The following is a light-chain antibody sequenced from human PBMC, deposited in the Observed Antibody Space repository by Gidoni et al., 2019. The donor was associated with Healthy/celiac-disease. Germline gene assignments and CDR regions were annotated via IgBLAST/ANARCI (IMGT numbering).Light chain of an antibody. CDR3: QQYDNLPPHT. CDR1: QDISNY. CDR2: DAS. Sequence: DIQMTQSPSSLSASVGDRVTITCQASQDISNYLTWYQQKPGKAPKLLIYDASNLETGVPSRFSGSGSGTDFTFTISSLQPEDIATYYCQQYDNLPPHTFGQGTKLEIK. V-gene: IGKV1-33*01. J-gene: IGKJ2*01.